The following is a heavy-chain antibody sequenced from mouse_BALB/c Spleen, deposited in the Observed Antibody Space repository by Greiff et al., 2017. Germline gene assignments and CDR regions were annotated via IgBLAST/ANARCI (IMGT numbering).Heavy chain of an antibody. CDR3: ARFIYYGYDGFDY. CDR2: ISYSGST. V-gene: IGHV3-8*02. J-gene: IGHJ2*01. Sequence: DVTLVESGPSLVKPSQTLSLTCSVTGDSITSGYWNWIRKFPGNKLEYMGYISYSGSTYYNPSLKSRISITRDTSKNQYYLQLNSVTTEDTATYYCARFIYYGYDGFDYWGQGTTLTVSS. CDR1: GDSITSGY. D-gene: IGHD2-2*01.